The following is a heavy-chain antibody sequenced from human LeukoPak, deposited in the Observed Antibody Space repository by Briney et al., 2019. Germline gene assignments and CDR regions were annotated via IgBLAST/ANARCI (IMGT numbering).Heavy chain of an antibody. V-gene: IGHV3-21*01. CDR2: ISSSGSNI. Sequence: GGSLRLSCAASGFTFSTYTMNWVRQAPGKGLEWVSSISSSGSNIYYVDSLEGRFTISRDNAKKSLYLQLKSLRAEDTAVYFCARGGSGTYGFDYWGQGTLVTVSS. CDR1: GFTFSTYT. D-gene: IGHD3-10*01. J-gene: IGHJ4*02. CDR3: ARGGSGTYGFDY.